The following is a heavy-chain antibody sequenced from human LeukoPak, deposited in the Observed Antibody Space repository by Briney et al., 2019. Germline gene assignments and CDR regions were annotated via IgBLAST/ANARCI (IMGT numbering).Heavy chain of an antibody. V-gene: IGHV1-2*02. CDR3: AREGGYSYGYNYYGMDV. CDR2: INPNSGGT. D-gene: IGHD5-18*01. CDR1: GYTFTGYY. Sequence: ASVKVSCKASGYTFTGYYMHWVRQAPGQGLEWMGWINPNSGGTNYAQKFQGRVTMTRDTSISTAYMELSSLRSEDTAVYYCAREGGYSYGYNYYGMDVWGQGTTVTVSS. J-gene: IGHJ6*02.